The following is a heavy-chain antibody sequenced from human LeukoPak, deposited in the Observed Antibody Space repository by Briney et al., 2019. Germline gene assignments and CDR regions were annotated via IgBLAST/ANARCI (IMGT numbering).Heavy chain of an antibody. V-gene: IGHV3-23*01. CDR3: AKDTASSGWYP. CDR1: GFTFSSYA. CDR2: ISGSGGST. J-gene: IGHJ5*02. D-gene: IGHD6-19*01. Sequence: GGSLRLFCAASGFTFSSYAMSWVRQASAKGLEWVSAISGSGGSTYYADSVKGRFTISRDNSKNTLYLQMNSLRAEDTAVYYCAKDTASSGWYPWGQGTLVTVSS.